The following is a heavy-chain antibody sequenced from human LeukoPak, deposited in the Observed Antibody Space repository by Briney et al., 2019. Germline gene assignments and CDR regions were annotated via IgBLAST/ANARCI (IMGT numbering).Heavy chain of an antibody. Sequence: SETLSLTCAVYAGSFSGYYWSLIRQPPGKGLEWIGEINHSGSTNYNPSLKSRVTISVDTSKNQFSLKLSSVTAADTAVYYCARIARLAGTFYFDYWGQGTLVTVSS. D-gene: IGHD6-19*01. V-gene: IGHV4-34*01. CDR2: INHSGST. CDR1: AGSFSGYY. CDR3: ARIARLAGTFYFDY. J-gene: IGHJ4*02.